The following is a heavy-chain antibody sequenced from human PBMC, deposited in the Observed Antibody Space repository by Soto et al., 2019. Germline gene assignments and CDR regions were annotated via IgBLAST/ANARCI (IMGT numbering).Heavy chain of an antibody. CDR3: AKDNTRYVAWPHFFYGMGV. V-gene: IGHV3-30*18. CDR1: GFTFNTYG. Sequence: QAQLVESGGGVVQPGRSLRLSCTASGFTFNTYGMHWVRQAPGKGLEWVAVISYDGSATYYADSVKGRFTISRDNSKNTLLLQINSLRAEDTAVFYCAKDNTRYVAWPHFFYGMGVWGQGTTVTVSS. CDR2: ISYDGSAT. D-gene: IGHD1-20*01. J-gene: IGHJ6*02.